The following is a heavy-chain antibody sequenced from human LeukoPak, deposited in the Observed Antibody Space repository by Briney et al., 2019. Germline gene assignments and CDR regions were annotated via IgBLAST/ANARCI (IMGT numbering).Heavy chain of an antibody. V-gene: IGHV4-61*01. CDR2: IYYSGST. Sequence: SETLSLTCTVSGGSVSSGSYYWSWIRQPPGKGLEWIGYIYYSGSTNYNPSLKSRVTISVDTSKNQFSLKLSSVTAADAAVYYCASESSGTFGYWGQGTLVTVSS. CDR3: ASESSGTFGY. CDR1: GGSVSSGSYY. D-gene: IGHD6-6*01. J-gene: IGHJ4*02.